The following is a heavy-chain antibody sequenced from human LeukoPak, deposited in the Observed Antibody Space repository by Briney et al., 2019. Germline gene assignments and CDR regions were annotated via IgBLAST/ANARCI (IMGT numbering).Heavy chain of an antibody. V-gene: IGHV1-3*01. Sequence: ASVKVSCKASGYTFTSYAMHWVRQAPGQRLEWMGWINAGNGNTKYSQKFQGRITITRDTSASTAYMELSSLRSEDTAVYYCATYQISGWAFDYWGQGTLVTVSS. D-gene: IGHD6-19*01. CDR1: GYTFTSYA. J-gene: IGHJ4*02. CDR2: INAGNGNT. CDR3: ATYQISGWAFDY.